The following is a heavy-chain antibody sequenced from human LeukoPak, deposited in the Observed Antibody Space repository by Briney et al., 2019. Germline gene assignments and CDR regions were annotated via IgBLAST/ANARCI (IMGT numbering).Heavy chain of an antibody. CDR3: AREKQGFDP. Sequence: PSQTLSLXCTVSGGSISSGSYYWSWIRQPAGKGLEWIGRMSSSGSTYYNPSLKSRVTMSEDTSKNQFSLKLNSVTAADTAVYYCAREKQGFDPWGQGTLVTVSS. CDR1: GGSISSGSYY. J-gene: IGHJ5*02. CDR2: MSSSGST. V-gene: IGHV4-61*02.